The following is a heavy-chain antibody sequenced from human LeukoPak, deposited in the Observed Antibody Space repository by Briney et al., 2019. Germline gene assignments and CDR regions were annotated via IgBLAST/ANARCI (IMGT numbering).Heavy chain of an antibody. Sequence: PGGSLRLSCAASGFTFSNYWMSWVRQAPGKGLEWVANIKQDGSEKYYVDSVKGRFTISRDNAKNSLYLQMNSLRAEDTAVYYCARDGPRGAAADEEYYYYYMDVWGKGTTVTVFS. CDR2: IKQDGSEK. D-gene: IGHD6-13*01. CDR3: ARDGPRGAAADEEYYYYYMDV. CDR1: GFTFSNYW. V-gene: IGHV3-7*01. J-gene: IGHJ6*03.